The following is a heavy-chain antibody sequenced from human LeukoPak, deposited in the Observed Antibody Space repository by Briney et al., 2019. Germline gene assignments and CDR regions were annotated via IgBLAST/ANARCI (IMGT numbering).Heavy chain of an antibody. CDR2: ISSSSSTI. J-gene: IGHJ4*02. CDR1: GFSFSTYS. Sequence: GGSLRLSCAASGFSFSTYSMNWVRQAPGKGLEWVSYISSSSSTIYYADSVKGRFTISRDNAKNSLYLQMNSLRAEDTAVYYCARDLNWETYWGQGTLVSVSS. V-gene: IGHV3-48*01. D-gene: IGHD7-27*01. CDR3: ARDLNWETY.